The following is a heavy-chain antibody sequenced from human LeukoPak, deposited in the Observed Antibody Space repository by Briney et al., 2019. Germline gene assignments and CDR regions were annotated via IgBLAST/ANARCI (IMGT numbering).Heavy chain of an antibody. CDR2: INHSGST. D-gene: IGHD4-11*01. V-gene: IGHV4-34*01. CDR1: NDSFSNYY. Sequence: PSETLSLTCTVSNDSFSNYYWSWIRQPPGKGLEWIGEINHSGSTNYNPSLKSRVTISVDTSKNQFSLKLSSVTAADTAVYYCARDSNYYFDYWGQGTLVTVSS. CDR3: ARDSNYYFDY. J-gene: IGHJ4*02.